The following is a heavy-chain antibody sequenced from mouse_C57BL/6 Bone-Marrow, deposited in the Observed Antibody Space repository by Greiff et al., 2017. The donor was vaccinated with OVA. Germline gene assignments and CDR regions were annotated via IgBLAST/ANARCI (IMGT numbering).Heavy chain of an antibody. J-gene: IGHJ2*01. CDR1: GYSFTGYY. CDR2: INPSTGGT. D-gene: IGHD1-1*01. V-gene: IGHV1-42*01. Sequence: VHVKQSGPELVKPGASVKISCKASGYSFTGYYMNWVKQSPEKSLEWIGEINPSTGGTTYNQKFKAKATLTVDKSSSTAYMQLKSLTSDDSAVYYCARDYYGSRADDWGQGTTLTVDS. CDR3: ARDYYGSRADD.